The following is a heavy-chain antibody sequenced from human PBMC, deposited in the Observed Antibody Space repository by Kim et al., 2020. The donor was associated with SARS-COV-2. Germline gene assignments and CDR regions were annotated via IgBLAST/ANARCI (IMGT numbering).Heavy chain of an antibody. CDR2: IYTSGST. D-gene: IGHD4-4*01. CDR1: GGSISSYY. V-gene: IGHV4-4*07. CDR3: ARDLTVSGRTGMDV. Sequence: SETLSLTCTVSGGSISSYYWSWIRQPAGKGLEWIGRIYTSGSTNYNPSLKSRGTMSVDTSKNQFSLKLSSVTAADTAVYYCARDLTVSGRTGMDVWGQGTTVTVSS. J-gene: IGHJ6*02.